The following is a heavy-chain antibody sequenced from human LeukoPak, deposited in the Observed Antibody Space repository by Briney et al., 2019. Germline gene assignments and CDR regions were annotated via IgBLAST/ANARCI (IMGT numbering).Heavy chain of an antibody. Sequence: TGGSLRPSSAASGFSFSDYYMSWVRQAPGKGLEWLSYISSSAGTIYYADSVKGRFTISRDNAKNSLYLQMNSVRAEDMALYYCAKDMGYSSTGAFDIWGQGTMVSVS. D-gene: IGHD6-19*01. CDR1: GFSFSDYY. V-gene: IGHV3-11*01. J-gene: IGHJ3*02. CDR3: AKDMGYSSTGAFDI. CDR2: ISSSAGTI.